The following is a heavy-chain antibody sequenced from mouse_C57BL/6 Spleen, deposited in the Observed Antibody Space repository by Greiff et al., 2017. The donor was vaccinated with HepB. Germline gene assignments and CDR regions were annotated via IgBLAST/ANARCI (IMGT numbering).Heavy chain of an antibody. J-gene: IGHJ1*03. CDR2: ISAGGSYT. CDR1: GFTFSSYA. D-gene: IGHD1-1*01. CDR3: ARFYYGSTKYFDV. V-gene: IGHV5-4*03. Sequence: EVKLVESGGGLVKPGGSLKLSCAASGFTFSSYAMSWVRQTPEKRLEWVATISAGGSYTYYPDNVKGRFTISRDNAKNNLYLQMSHLKSEDTAMYYCARFYYGSTKYFDVWGTGTTVTVSS.